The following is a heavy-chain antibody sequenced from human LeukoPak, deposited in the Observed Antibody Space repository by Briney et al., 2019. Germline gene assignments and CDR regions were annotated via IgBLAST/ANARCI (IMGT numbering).Heavy chain of an antibody. J-gene: IGHJ4*02. CDR1: GFTFSSYG. Sequence: PGGSLRLSCAASGFTFSSYGMHWVRQAPGKGLEWVAFIRYDGSNKYYADSVKGRFTISRDNAKNTLYLQMNSLRAEDTAVYYCARSSSGWVLGSFDYWGQGTLVTVSS. V-gene: IGHV3-30*02. D-gene: IGHD6-19*01. CDR3: ARSSSGWVLGSFDY. CDR2: IRYDGSNK.